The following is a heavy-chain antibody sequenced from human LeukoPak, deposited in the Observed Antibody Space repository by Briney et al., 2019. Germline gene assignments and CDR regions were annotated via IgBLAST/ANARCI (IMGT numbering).Heavy chain of an antibody. Sequence: GGSLRLSCAASGFTFSSYAMHWVRQAPGKGLEWVAVISYDGSNKYYADSVKGRFTISRDNSKNTLYLQMNSLRAEDTAVYYCAKDRVITLNEDSHADWGQGTLVTVSS. D-gene: IGHD3-16*01. CDR1: GFTFSSYA. CDR2: ISYDGSNK. V-gene: IGHV3-30-3*01. J-gene: IGHJ4*02. CDR3: AKDRVITLNEDSHAD.